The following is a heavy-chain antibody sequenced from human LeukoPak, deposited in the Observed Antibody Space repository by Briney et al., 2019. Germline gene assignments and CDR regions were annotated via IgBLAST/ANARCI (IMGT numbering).Heavy chain of an antibody. CDR2: ISGSGGST. CDR3: AKQYQLLFRYFDY. D-gene: IGHD2-2*01. V-gene: IGHV3-23*01. J-gene: IGHJ4*02. Sequence: TGGSLRLSCAASGFTFSSYAMSWVRQAPGKGLEWVSAISGSGGSTYYADSVKGRFTISRDNSKNTLYLQMNSLRAEDTAVYYCAKQYQLLFRYFDYWGQGTLVTVSS. CDR1: GFTFSSYA.